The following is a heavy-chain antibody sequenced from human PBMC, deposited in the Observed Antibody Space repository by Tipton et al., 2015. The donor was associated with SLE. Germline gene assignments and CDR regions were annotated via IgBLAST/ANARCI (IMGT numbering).Heavy chain of an antibody. J-gene: IGHJ6*02. Sequence: TLSLTCAVTGGAFRGVFWTWIRQPPGKGLEWVGTVYYTGNTFYNPSLKSRVTISVDTSKNQFSLNLSSVTAADTAVYYCARLLRFLETNYYYYGMDVWGQGTTVTVSS. CDR2: VYYTGNT. CDR1: GGAFRGVF. V-gene: IGHV4-34*01. D-gene: IGHD3-3*01. CDR3: ARLLRFLETNYYYYGMDV.